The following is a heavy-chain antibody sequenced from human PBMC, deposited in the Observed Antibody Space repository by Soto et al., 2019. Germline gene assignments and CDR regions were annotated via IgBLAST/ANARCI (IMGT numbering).Heavy chain of an antibody. J-gene: IGHJ5*02. CDR1: GGSISSGGYY. D-gene: IGHD4-4*01. CDR3: ARMSSNYARDNWFDP. Sequence: SETLSLTCTVSGGSISSGGYYWSWIRQHPGKGLEWIGYIYYSGSTYYNPSLKSRVTISVDTSKNQFSLKLSSVAAADTAVYYCARMSSNYARDNWFDPWGQGTLVTVSS. V-gene: IGHV4-31*03. CDR2: IYYSGST.